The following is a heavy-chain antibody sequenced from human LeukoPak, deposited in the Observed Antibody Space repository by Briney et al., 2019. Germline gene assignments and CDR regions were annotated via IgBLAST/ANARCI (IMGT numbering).Heavy chain of an antibody. D-gene: IGHD4/OR15-4a*01. CDR1: GFTFRTYI. CDR3: AKDASPYSNYAVRWFDS. CDR2: ISGDAMTT. V-gene: IGHV3-23*01. J-gene: IGHJ5*01. Sequence: EGSLRLSCTASGFTFRTYIMAWVRQVPGKGLEWISAISGDAMTTYYAVPVKGRFTISRDNFRNTLTLQMDSLRADDSAVYYCAKDASPYSNYAVRWFDSWGQGTLVTVSS.